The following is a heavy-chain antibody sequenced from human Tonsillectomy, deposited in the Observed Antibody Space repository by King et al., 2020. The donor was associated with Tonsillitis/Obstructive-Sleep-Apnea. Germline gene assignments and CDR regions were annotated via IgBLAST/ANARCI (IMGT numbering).Heavy chain of an antibody. J-gene: IGHJ4*02. D-gene: IGHD3-9*01. CDR2: IYYSGST. Sequence: VQLQESGPGLVKPSETLSLTCTVSGGSVSSGSYYWSWIRQPPGKGLEWIGYIYYSGSTNYNHSLKSRVTISVDTSKNQFSLKLSSVTAADTAVYYCARVKGDYDILTGYSLGPFDYWGQGTLVTVSS. CDR3: ARVKGDYDILTGYSLGPFDY. V-gene: IGHV4-61*01. CDR1: GGSVSSGSYY.